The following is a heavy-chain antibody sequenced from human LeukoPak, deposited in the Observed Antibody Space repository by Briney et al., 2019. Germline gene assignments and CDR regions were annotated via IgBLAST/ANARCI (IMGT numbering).Heavy chain of an antibody. Sequence: PSETLSLTCTVSGYSISSGYYWGWIRQPPGKGLEWIGSIYYSGSTYYNPSLKSRVTISVDTSKNQFSLKLSSVTAADTAVYYCARGSGWPDYYYYYYMDVWGKGTTVTVSS. J-gene: IGHJ6*03. CDR2: IYYSGST. CDR1: GYSISSGYY. D-gene: IGHD6-19*01. V-gene: IGHV4-38-2*02. CDR3: ARGSGWPDYYYYYYMDV.